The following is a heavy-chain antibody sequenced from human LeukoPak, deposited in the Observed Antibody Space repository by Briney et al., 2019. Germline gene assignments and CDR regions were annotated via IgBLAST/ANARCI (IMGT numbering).Heavy chain of an antibody. CDR3: ARFSKYHGSSVHYLDY. CDR1: GYSISSGYY. CDR2: IYTSGSP. J-gene: IGHJ4*02. Sequence: SETLSLTCTVSGYSISSGYYWGWIRQPAGKGLEWIGRIYTSGSPNYNPSLKSRVTMSVDTSKKQFSLKLSSVTAADTAVYYCARFSKYHGSSVHYLDYWGQGTLVSVSS. V-gene: IGHV4-4*07. D-gene: IGHD3-22*01.